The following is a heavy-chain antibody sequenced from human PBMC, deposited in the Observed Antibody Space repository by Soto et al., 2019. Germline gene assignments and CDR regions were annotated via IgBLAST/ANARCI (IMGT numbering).Heavy chain of an antibody. J-gene: IGHJ4*02. Sequence: WTWIRQPPGKGLEGIGFIYNSGSTHYNPSLRSRFTISVDTSKNQFSLKLRSVTAANTDVYYCASMGYHYGSGSYPLDYWGQGTLVTVSS. D-gene: IGHD3-10*01. CDR2: IYNSGST. V-gene: IGHV4-59*08. CDR3: ASMGYHYGSGSYPLDY.